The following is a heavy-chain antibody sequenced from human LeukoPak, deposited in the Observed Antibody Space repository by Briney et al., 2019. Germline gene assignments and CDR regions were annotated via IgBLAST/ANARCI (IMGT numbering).Heavy chain of an antibody. J-gene: IGHJ4*02. D-gene: IGHD7-27*01. CDR1: GFTFSSYS. V-gene: IGHV3-21*01. Sequence: GGSLRLSCAASGFTFSSYSMNWVRQAPGKGLEWVSSISSSSSYICYADSVKGRFTISRDNAKNSLYLQMNSLRAEDTAVYYCAGDESGYYFDYWGQGTLVTVSS. CDR3: AGDESGYYFDY. CDR2: ISSSSSYI.